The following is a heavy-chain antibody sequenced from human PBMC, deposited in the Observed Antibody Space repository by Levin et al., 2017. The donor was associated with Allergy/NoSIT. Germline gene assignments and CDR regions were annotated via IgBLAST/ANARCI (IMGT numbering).Heavy chain of an antibody. J-gene: IGHJ5*02. Sequence: GGSLRLSCAASGFTFANSAMTWVRQGPGKGLEWVSTISDDGVSTYFADSVKGRFTISRDNSKNTVYLQMNSLRAEDTAMYYCAKAGSGGSGWFDPWGQGTLVTVSS. D-gene: IGHD3-10*01. CDR2: ISDDGVST. CDR3: AKAGSGGSGWFDP. CDR1: GFTFANSA. V-gene: IGHV3-23*01.